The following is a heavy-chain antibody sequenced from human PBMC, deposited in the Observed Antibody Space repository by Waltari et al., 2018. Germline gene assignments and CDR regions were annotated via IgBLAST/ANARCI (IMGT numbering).Heavy chain of an antibody. CDR3: ARHVTMVRGEIDY. V-gene: IGHV4-39*01. J-gene: IGHJ4*02. CDR2: IYYSGST. Sequence: QLQLQESGPGLVKPSETLSLTCTVSGGSISSSSYYWGWIPQPPGKGLEWIGSIYYSGSTYYNPSLKSRVTISVDTSKNQFSLKLSSVTAADTAVYYCARHVTMVRGEIDYWGQGTLVTVSS. D-gene: IGHD3-10*01. CDR1: GGSISSSSYY.